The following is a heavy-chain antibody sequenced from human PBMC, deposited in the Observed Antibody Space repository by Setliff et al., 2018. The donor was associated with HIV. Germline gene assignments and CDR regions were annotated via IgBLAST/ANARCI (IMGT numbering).Heavy chain of an antibody. D-gene: IGHD1-1*01. Sequence: SETLSLTCAVSSESIVSYYWNWIRQPPGRGLEWIGYIHTSGRTKYNPSLKSRLTILVDTSKKQFSLRLTSVTAADTAIYICARVRRNDASGHYWYFDLWGRGTPVTVSS. V-gene: IGHV4-4*08. CDR2: IHTSGRT. CDR1: SESIVSYY. CDR3: ARVRRNDASGHYWYFDL. J-gene: IGHJ2*01.